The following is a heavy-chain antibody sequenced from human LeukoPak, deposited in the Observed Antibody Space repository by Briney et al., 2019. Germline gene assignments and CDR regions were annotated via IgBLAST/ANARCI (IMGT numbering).Heavy chain of an antibody. CDR1: GFTFSSYN. D-gene: IGHD5-24*01. CDR2: ISSSSSYI. Sequence: GGSLRLSCAASGFTFSSYNMNWVRQAPGKGLEWVSSISSSSSYIYYADSVKGRFTISRDNAKNSLYLQMNSLRAEDTAVYYCARGREGDYHYHMDVWGKGTTVIVSS. J-gene: IGHJ6*03. CDR3: ARGREGDYHYHMDV. V-gene: IGHV3-21*01.